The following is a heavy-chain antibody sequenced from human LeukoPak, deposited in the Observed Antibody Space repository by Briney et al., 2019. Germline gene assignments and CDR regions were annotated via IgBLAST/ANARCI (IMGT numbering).Heavy chain of an antibody. CDR1: GFTFSTFP. Sequence: GGSLRLSCEASGFTFSTFPMHWVRQTPDKGLKWVAVISDDGRDVYYADSVKGRFTISRDNSKNTLYLQMHSVSPEDTAVVYCARVGRVSIYPSYMDVWGKGTTVTVSS. J-gene: IGHJ6*03. CDR3: ARVGRVSIYPSYMDV. D-gene: IGHD6-6*01. CDR2: ISDDGRDV. V-gene: IGHV3-30*04.